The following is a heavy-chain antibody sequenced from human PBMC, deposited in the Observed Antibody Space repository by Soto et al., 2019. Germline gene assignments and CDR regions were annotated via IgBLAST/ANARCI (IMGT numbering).Heavy chain of an antibody. CDR1: GFTFSSYS. CDR2: ISSSSSYI. V-gene: IGHV3-21*01. J-gene: IGHJ4*02. D-gene: IGHD2-15*01. CDR3: ARDPDLVVVVAAFRPVDY. Sequence: GSLRLSCAASGFTFSSYSMNWVRQAPGKGLEWVSSISSSSSYIYYADSVKGRFTISRDNAKNSLYLQMNSLRAEDTAVYYCARDPDLVVVVAAFRPVDYWGQGTLVTVSS.